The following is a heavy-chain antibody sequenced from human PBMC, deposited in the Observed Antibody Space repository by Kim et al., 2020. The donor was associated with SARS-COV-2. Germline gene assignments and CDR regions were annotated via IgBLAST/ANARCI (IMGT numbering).Heavy chain of an antibody. V-gene: IGHV3-21*01. D-gene: IGHD2-21*02. Sequence: TYYDDSVKGRFTISRDNAKNSLYLQMNSLRAEDTAVYYCAREGDSRWGDYWGQGTLVTVSS. J-gene: IGHJ4*02. CDR2: T. CDR3: AREGDSRWGDY.